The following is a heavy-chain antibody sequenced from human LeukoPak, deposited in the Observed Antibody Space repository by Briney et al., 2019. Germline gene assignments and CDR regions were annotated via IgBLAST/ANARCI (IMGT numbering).Heavy chain of an antibody. J-gene: IGHJ4*02. Sequence: PGGSLRLSCAASGFTFSSYGMHWVRQAPGKGLEWVAVISYDGSNKYYADSVKGRFTISRDNAKNSLYLQMNSLRAEDTAVYYCARTTPYYDSSGYGPVGGFDYWGQGTLVTVSS. V-gene: IGHV3-30*03. CDR2: ISYDGSNK. CDR3: ARTTPYYDSSGYGPVGGFDY. D-gene: IGHD3-22*01. CDR1: GFTFSSYG.